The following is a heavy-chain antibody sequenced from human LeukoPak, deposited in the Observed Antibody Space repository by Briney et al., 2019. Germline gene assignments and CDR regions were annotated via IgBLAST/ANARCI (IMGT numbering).Heavy chain of an antibody. CDR2: IYYSGTT. J-gene: IGHJ4*02. CDR1: GDSISFYY. CDR3: ARDRGSYIDY. V-gene: IGHV4-59*01. D-gene: IGHD3-10*01. Sequence: SETLSLTCTVSGDSISFYYWSWIRQPPGKGLEWIGYIYYSGTTNYEPSLKSRVTISVDTSKNQFSLKLSSVTAADTAVYYCARDRGSYIDYWGQGTLVTVSS.